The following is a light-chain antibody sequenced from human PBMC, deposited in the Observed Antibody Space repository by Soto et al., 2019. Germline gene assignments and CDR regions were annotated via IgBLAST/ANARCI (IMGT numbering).Light chain of an antibody. V-gene: IGKV3-20*01. Sequence: EIVLTQSPGTLSLSPGERATLSCRDSQSVSSSYLAWYQQKPGQAPRVLIYAASSRATGIPDRFSGSGSGTEFTLTISRLEPEDFAVYFCQQYGNSPPNTFGQGTKVDIK. CDR3: QQYGNSPPNT. CDR1: QSVSSSY. J-gene: IGKJ2*01. CDR2: AAS.